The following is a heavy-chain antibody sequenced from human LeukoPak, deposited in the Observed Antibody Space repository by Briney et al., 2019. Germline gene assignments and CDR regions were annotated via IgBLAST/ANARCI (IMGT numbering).Heavy chain of an antibody. V-gene: IGHV4-34*01. CDR2: INHSGST. Sequence: SETLSLTCAVYGGSFSGYYWSWIRQPPGKGLEWIGEINHSGSTNYNPSLKSRVTISVDTSKNQFSLKLSSVTAADTAVYYCASEYYYDSSGHGGWGQGTLVTVSS. J-gene: IGHJ4*02. CDR3: ASEYYYDSSGHGG. D-gene: IGHD3-22*01. CDR1: GGSFSGYY.